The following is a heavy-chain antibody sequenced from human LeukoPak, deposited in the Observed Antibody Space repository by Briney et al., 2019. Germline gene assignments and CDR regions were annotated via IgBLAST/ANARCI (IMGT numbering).Heavy chain of an antibody. J-gene: IGHJ4*02. CDR3: ARVGETLDKAAAKFDY. CDR1: AGSISTVNYY. CDR2: IYYGEAT. Sequence: SQTLSLTCTVAAGSISTVNYYWRWTRQPPGKDLEWIAFIYYGEATYYNPSLKRRVTISIDTSKNQFSLKLSSVTAADAAVYYCARVGETLDKAAAKFDYWGQGTLVTVSS. D-gene: IGHD6-13*01. V-gene: IGHV4-30-4*01.